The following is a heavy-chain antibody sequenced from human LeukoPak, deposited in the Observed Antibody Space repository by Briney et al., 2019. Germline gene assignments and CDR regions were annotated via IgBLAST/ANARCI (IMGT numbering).Heavy chain of an antibody. D-gene: IGHD3-22*01. CDR2: IYSGGST. J-gene: IGHJ4*02. V-gene: IGHV3-53*05. Sequence: GGSLRLSCAASGFTVSSNYMSWVRQAPGKGLEWVSVIYSGGSTYYADSVKGRFTISRDNSKNTLYLQMNSLRAEDTAVYYCAKDIDYYDSSGYELRGNFDYWGQGTLVTVSS. CDR3: AKDIDYYDSSGYELRGNFDY. CDR1: GFTVSSNY.